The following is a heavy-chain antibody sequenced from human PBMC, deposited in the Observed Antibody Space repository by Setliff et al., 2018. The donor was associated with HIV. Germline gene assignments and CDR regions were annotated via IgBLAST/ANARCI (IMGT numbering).Heavy chain of an antibody. D-gene: IGHD5-18*01. V-gene: IGHV3-49*04. J-gene: IGHJ3*02. Sequence: GGSLRLSCATPGFIFGDFAMNWVRQAPGKGLEWVGFIRIAAFDARPEYAASVKGRFTISRDDSKGITYLQMNSLKADDTAVYYCTRGMDTALSVVGRDDAFDIWGQGTLVTVSS. CDR2: IRIAAFDARP. CDR3: TRGMDTALSVVGRDDAFDI. CDR1: GFIFGDFA.